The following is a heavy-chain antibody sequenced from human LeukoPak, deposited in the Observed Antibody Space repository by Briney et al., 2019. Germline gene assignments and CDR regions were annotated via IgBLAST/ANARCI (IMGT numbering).Heavy chain of an antibody. D-gene: IGHD5-24*01. CDR1: GGTISNYY. V-gene: IGHV4-59*01. Sequence: SETLSLTCTVSGGTISNYYWSWIRQPPGKGLEWIAYIDYSGSTNYNPSLKSRVTISVDASKNQFSLKLSSVTAADTAVYYCARDRDGYAYSFDYWGQGTLVTVSS. CDR3: ARDRDGYAYSFDY. J-gene: IGHJ4*02. CDR2: IDYSGST.